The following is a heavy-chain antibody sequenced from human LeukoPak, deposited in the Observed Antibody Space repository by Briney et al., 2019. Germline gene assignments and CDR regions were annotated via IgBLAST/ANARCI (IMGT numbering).Heavy chain of an antibody. V-gene: IGHV4-4*07. D-gene: IGHD3-10*01. CDR3: ARDRVPPKNYGSGSYYMDV. CDR1: GGSISSYY. J-gene: IGHJ6*03. CDR2: IYTSGST. Sequence: SETLSLTCTVSGGSISSYYWSWIRQPAGKGLEWIGRIYTSGSTNYNPSLKSRVTISVDTSKNQFSLKLSSVTAADTAVYYCARDRVPPKNYGSGSYYMDVWGKGTTVTISS.